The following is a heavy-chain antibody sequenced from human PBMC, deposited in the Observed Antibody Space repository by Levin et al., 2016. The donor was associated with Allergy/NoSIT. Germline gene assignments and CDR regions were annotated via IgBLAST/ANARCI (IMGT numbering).Heavy chain of an antibody. D-gene: IGHD3-9*01. J-gene: IGHJ3*02. CDR3: ARDSVLRYFDWRLAFDI. Sequence: WIRQPPGKGLEWVSYISSSGSTIYYADSVKGRFTISRDNAKNSLYLQMNSLRAEDTAVYYCARDSVLRYFDWRLAFDIWGQGTMVTVSS. CDR2: ISSSGSTI. V-gene: IGHV3-48*03.